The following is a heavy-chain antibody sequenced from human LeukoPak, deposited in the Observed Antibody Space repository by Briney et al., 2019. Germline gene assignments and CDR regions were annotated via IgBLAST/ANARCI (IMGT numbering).Heavy chain of an antibody. V-gene: IGHV3-48*04. CDR1: GFTFSDYG. D-gene: IGHD2-2*01. J-gene: IGHJ6*03. CDR3: ARRGDRICTSMNCPPHSYYYYMDV. Sequence: TAGSLRLSCAASGFTFSDYGINWVRQAPGKELEWLSFVSGKSRTTYYAASVKGRFTISRDNAKESVYLHMSSLRAEDTAVYYCARRGDRICTSMNCPPHSYYYYMDVWGKGTTVSVS. CDR2: VSGKSRTT.